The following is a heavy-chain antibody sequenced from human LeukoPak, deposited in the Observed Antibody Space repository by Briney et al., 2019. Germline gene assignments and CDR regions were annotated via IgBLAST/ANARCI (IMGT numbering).Heavy chain of an antibody. CDR1: GYTFTSYV. J-gene: IGHJ4*02. D-gene: IGHD4-17*01. V-gene: IGHV1-18*01. CDR2: ISAYNGNT. CDR3: ARTRRTMGGTTVTYFDS. Sequence: ASVTVSCKASGYTFTSYVITWVRQAPGQGLEWMGWISAYNGNTNYEQNLQGRVTMTTDTSTSTAYMELRSLRSDDTAVYYCARTRRTMGGTTVTYFDSWGQGTLVTVSS.